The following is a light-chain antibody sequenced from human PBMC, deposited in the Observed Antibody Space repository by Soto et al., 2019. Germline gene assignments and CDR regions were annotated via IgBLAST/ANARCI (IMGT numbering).Light chain of an antibody. V-gene: IGKV3-20*01. CDR2: GAS. J-gene: IGKJ4*01. Sequence: EIVLTQSPGTLSLSPGGRATLSCRASQSVRSSHLAWYQQKPGQAPRLLLYGASTRATGIPDRFSGSGSGTDFTVTISRLEREDFAVYYCQQYSTSQLTFGGGTKGDIK. CDR1: QSVRSSH. CDR3: QQYSTSQLT.